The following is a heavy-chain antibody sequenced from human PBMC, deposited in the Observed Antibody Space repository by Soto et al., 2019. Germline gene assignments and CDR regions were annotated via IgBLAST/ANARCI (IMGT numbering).Heavy chain of an antibody. Sequence: YYWGWIRQPPGKGLEWIGSIYYSGSTNYNPSLKSRVTISVDTSKNQFSLKLSSVTAADTAVYYCARLIEVAGTHWFDPWGQGTLVTVSS. CDR1: YY. V-gene: IGHV4-39*01. CDR3: ARLIEVAGTHWFDP. J-gene: IGHJ5*02. CDR2: IYYSGST. D-gene: IGHD6-19*01.